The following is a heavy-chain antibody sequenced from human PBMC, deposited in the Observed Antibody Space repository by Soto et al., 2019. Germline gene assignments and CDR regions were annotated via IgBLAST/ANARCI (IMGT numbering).Heavy chain of an antibody. CDR2: TYYSGST. D-gene: IGHD6-6*01. Sequence: SETLSLTCTVSGGSISSSSYYWGWIRQPPGKGLEWIGSTYYSGSTYYNPSLKSRVTISVDTSKNQFSLKLSSVTAADTAVYYCARRGGGSSGEFDYWGQGTLVTVSS. J-gene: IGHJ4*02. CDR3: ARRGGGSSGEFDY. CDR1: GGSISSSSYY. V-gene: IGHV4-39*01.